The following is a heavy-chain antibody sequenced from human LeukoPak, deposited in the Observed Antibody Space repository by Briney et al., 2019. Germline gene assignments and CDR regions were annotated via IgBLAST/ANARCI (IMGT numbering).Heavy chain of an antibody. CDR2: IYYSGST. D-gene: IGHD3-22*01. V-gene: IGHV4-59*08. CDR1: GGSISSYY. Sequence: SETLSLTCTVPGGSISSYYWSWIRQPPGKGLEWIGYIYYSGSTNYNPSLKSRVTISVDTSKNQFSLKLSSVTAADTAVYYCARGPSGYFLYFQHWGQGTLVTVSS. J-gene: IGHJ1*01. CDR3: ARGPSGYFLYFQH.